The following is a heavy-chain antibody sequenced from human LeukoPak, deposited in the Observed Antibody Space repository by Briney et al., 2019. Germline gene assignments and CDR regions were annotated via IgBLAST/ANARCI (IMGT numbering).Heavy chain of an antibody. CDR2: ISSSGSTI. D-gene: IGHD3-22*01. CDR3: ARQTYYYDSSGYYYDPAPNDY. J-gene: IGHJ4*02. Sequence: GGSLRLSCAASGFTFSSCEMNWVRQAPGKGQEWVSYISSSGSTIYYADSVRGRFTSSRDNAKNSLYLQMNSLRAEDTAVYYCARQTYYYDSSGYYYDPAPNDYWGQGTLVTVSS. V-gene: IGHV3-48*03. CDR1: GFTFSSCE.